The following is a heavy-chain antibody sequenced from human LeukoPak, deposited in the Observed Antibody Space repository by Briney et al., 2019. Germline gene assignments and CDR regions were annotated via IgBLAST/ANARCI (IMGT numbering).Heavy chain of an antibody. V-gene: IGHV3-21*01. Sequence: GGSLRLSCAASGFTFSSYWMSWVRQAPGKGLEWVSSISGSSDYIFHADSVKGRFTISRDNAKDSLFLQMNSLRADDTAVYYCARGGTLTGYYDYWGQGTLVTVSS. CDR3: ARGGTLTGYYDY. CDR2: ISGSSDYI. J-gene: IGHJ4*02. D-gene: IGHD3-9*01. CDR1: GFTFSSYW.